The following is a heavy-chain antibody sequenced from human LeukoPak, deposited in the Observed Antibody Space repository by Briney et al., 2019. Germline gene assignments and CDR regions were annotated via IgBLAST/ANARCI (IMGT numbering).Heavy chain of an antibody. J-gene: IGHJ4*02. CDR2: IITILGIA. CDR3: ARVRDGYNYYFDY. D-gene: IGHD5-24*01. Sequence: ASVKVSCKASGGTFSSYAISWVRQAPGQGLEWMGRIITILGIANYAQKFQGRVTITADKSTSTAYMELSSLRSEDTAVYYCARVRDGYNYYFDYWGQGTLVTVSS. CDR1: GGTFSSYA. V-gene: IGHV1-69*04.